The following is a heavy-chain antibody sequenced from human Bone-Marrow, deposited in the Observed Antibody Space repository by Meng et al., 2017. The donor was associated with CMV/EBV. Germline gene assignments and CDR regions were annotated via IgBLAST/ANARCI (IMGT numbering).Heavy chain of an antibody. D-gene: IGHD2-2*01. V-gene: IGHV4-31*03. CDR3: ARGHLGYCSSTSCAPWWFDP. J-gene: IGHJ5*02. CDR1: GYSISSGYY. CDR2: IYYSGST. Sequence: SETLSLTCTVSGYSISSGYYWSWIRQHPGKGLEWIGYIYYSGSTYYNPSLKSRVTISVDTSKNQFSLKLSSVTAADTAVYYCARGHLGYCSSTSCAPWWFDPWGQGTLVTVSS.